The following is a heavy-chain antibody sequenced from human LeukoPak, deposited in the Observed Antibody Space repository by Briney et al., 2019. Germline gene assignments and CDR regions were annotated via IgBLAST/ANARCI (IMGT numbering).Heavy chain of an antibody. CDR3: TRDVEHYYDSSGYKDY. D-gene: IGHD3-22*01. CDR2: FDPEDGET. Sequence: ASVKVSCKVSGYTLTELSMHWVRQAPGKGLEWMGGFDPEDGETIYAQKFQGRVTMTKDTSTDTAYMELSSLRSEDTAVYYCTRDVEHYYDSSGYKDYWGQGTLVTVSS. J-gene: IGHJ4*02. V-gene: IGHV1-24*01. CDR1: GYTLTELS.